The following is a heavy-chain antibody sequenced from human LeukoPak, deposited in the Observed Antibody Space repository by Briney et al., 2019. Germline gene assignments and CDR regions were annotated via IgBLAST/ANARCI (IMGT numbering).Heavy chain of an antibody. Sequence: PGGSLRLSCAASGLTFSSYAMSWVRQAPGKGLEWVSAISGSGGSTYYADSVKGRFTISRDNSKNTLYLQMNSLRAEDTAVYYCAKSYAVVVPAAIFFDYWGQGTLVTVSS. CDR3: AKSYAVVVPAAIFFDY. CDR1: GLTFSSYA. CDR2: ISGSGGST. J-gene: IGHJ4*02. D-gene: IGHD2-2*01. V-gene: IGHV3-23*01.